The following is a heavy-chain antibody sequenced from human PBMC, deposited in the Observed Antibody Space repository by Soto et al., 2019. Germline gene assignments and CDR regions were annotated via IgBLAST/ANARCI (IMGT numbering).Heavy chain of an antibody. CDR1: GFTFSSYS. J-gene: IGHJ4*02. V-gene: IGHV3-48*01. CDR2: ISSSSSTI. CDR3: ARCQTKTTVTFGY. Sequence: TGGSLRLSCAASGFTFSSYSMNWVRQAPGKGLEWVSYISSSSSTIYYADSVKGRFTISRDNAKNSLYLQMNSLRAEDTAVYYCARCQTKTTVTFGYWGQGTLVTVSS. D-gene: IGHD4-4*01.